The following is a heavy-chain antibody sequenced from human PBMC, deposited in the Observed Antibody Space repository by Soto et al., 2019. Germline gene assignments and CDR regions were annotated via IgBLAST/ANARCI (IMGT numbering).Heavy chain of an antibody. CDR3: ARDCGSTSCYYYYMDV. J-gene: IGHJ6*03. D-gene: IGHD2-2*01. Sequence: ASVKVSCKASGGTFSSYTISWVRQAPGQGLEWMGRIIPILGIANYAQKFQGRVTITADKSTSTAYMELSSLRSEDTAVYYCARDCGSTSCYYYYMDVWGKGTTVTVSS. CDR2: IIPILGIA. CDR1: GGTFSSYT. V-gene: IGHV1-69*04.